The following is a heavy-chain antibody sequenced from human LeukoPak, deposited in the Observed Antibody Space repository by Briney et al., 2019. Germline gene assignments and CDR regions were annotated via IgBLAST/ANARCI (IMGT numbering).Heavy chain of an antibody. CDR2: INPSGGST. D-gene: IGHD1-26*01. CDR1: GYTFSSYY. V-gene: IGHV1-46*01. CDR3: ARAGGWEHLDWFDP. Sequence: GASVKVSCKASGYTFSSYYMHWVRQAPGQGLEWMGIINPSGGSTSYAQKFQGRVTMTRDTSISTAYMELSRLRSDDTAVYYCARAGGWEHLDWFDPWGQGTLVTVSS. J-gene: IGHJ5*02.